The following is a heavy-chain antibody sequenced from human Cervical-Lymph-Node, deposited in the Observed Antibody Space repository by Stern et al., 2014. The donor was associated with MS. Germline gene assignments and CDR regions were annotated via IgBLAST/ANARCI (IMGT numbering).Heavy chain of an antibody. J-gene: IGHJ4*02. V-gene: IGHV1-46*01. CDR2: INPSGGGT. CDR1: GYTFTSYY. Sequence: QVQLVQSGAEVKKPGASVKVSCKASGYTFTSYYMHWVRQPPGQGLEWMGIINPSGGGTSYAQKFQGRVTMTRDTSTSTVYMDLSSLRSEDTGVYYCAREYGGWYVADYWGQGTLVTVSS. D-gene: IGHD6-19*01. CDR3: AREYGGWYVADY.